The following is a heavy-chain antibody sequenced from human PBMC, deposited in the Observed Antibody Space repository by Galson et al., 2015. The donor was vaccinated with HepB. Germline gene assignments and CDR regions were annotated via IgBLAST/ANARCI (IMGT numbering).Heavy chain of an antibody. CDR1: GFTFSSYD. J-gene: IGHJ4*02. V-gene: IGHV3-30*18. Sequence: SLRLSCAASGFTFSSYDMHWVRQAPGKGLEWVAVLSYDGSNKYYADSVKGRFTISRDNSKNTLYLQMNSLRAEDTAVYYCAKGGPPRDLPRLRTPVWGQGTLVTVSS. D-gene: IGHD1-1*01. CDR2: LSYDGSNK. CDR3: AKGGPPRDLPRLRTPV.